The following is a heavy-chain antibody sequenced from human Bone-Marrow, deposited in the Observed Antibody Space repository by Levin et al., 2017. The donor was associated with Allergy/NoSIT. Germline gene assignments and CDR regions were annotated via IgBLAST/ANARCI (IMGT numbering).Heavy chain of an antibody. CDR2: ISSSSSYI. CDR3: ARFELEYSSSPAAFDY. J-gene: IGHJ4*02. CDR1: GFTFSSYS. D-gene: IGHD6-6*01. V-gene: IGHV3-21*01. Sequence: GGSLRLSCAASGFTFSSYSMNWVRQAPGKGLEWVSSISSSSSYIYYADSVKGRFTISRDNAKNSLYLQMNSLRAEDTAVYYCARFELEYSSSPAAFDYWGQGTLVTVSS.